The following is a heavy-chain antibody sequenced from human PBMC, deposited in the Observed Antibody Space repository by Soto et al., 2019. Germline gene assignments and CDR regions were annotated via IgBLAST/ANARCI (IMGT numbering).Heavy chain of an antibody. J-gene: IGHJ4*02. CDR2: IWYDGSNK. Sequence: PGGSLRLSCAASGFTFSSYGMHWVRQAPGKGLEWVAVIWYDGSNKYYADSVKGRFTISRDNSKNTLYLQMNSLRGEDTVVYYCARGLHDSSGYPDYWGQGT. CDR1: GFTFSSYG. CDR3: ARGLHDSSGYPDY. V-gene: IGHV3-33*01. D-gene: IGHD3-22*01.